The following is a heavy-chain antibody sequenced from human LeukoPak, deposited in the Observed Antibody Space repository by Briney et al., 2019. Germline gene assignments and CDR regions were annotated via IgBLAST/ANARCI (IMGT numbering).Heavy chain of an antibody. CDR1: GGSMSNYY. Sequence: SETLSLTCTVSGGSMSNYYWSWIRQPPGKGLEWIGYIYYSGSTNYNPSLKSRVDISVDTSKNQFSLRLSSVTAADTAVYYCARTYDWNYYYYHMDVWGKGTTVTVSS. D-gene: IGHD1-20*01. CDR3: ARTYDWNYYYYHMDV. V-gene: IGHV4-59*01. J-gene: IGHJ6*03. CDR2: IYYSGST.